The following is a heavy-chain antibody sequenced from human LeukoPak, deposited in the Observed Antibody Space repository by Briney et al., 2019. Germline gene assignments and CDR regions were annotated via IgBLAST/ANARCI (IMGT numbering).Heavy chain of an antibody. V-gene: IGHV1-18*01. CDR3: ARDSLGSRSYYNDGGWFDP. Sequence: ASVKVSCKASGYTFTSYGISWVRQAPGQGLEWMGWISAYNGNTNYAQKLQGRVTMTTDTSTSTAYMELRSLRSDDTAVYYCARDSLGSRSYYNDGGWFDPWGQGTLVTVSS. CDR2: ISAYNGNT. D-gene: IGHD3-10*02. J-gene: IGHJ5*02. CDR1: GYTFTSYG.